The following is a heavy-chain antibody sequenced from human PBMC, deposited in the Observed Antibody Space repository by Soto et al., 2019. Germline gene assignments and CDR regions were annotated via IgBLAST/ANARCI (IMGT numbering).Heavy chain of an antibody. J-gene: IGHJ5*02. Sequence: LRLSFAASGFTFSNAWMSWVRQAPGKGLEWVGRIKSKTDSGTTDYAAPVKGRFTISRDDSKNTLYLQMNSLKTEDTAVYYCTTDQITAGKDWFDPWGQGTLVTVSS. CDR2: IKSKTDSGTT. CDR1: GFTFSNAW. V-gene: IGHV3-15*01. CDR3: TTDQITAGKDWFDP. D-gene: IGHD6-13*01.